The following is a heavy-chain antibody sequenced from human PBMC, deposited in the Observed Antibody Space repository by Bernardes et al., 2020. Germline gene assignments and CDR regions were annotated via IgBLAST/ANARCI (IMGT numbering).Heavy chain of an antibody. Sequence: SETLSLTCTVSGGPTSGYYLSWIRQSPGKGLQWIGNIHYRGSTKYNPSLESRVTISVDTSKNQFSLKLTSVTAADTAVYYCARWAATDAFDLWGQGTMVTVSS. J-gene: IGHJ3*01. D-gene: IGHD6-25*01. CDR3: ARWAATDAFDL. CDR1: GGPTSGYY. CDR2: IHYRGST. V-gene: IGHV4-59*01.